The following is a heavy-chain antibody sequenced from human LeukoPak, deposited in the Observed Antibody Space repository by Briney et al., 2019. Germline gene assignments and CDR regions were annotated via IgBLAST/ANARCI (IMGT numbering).Heavy chain of an antibody. Sequence: GGSLRLSCAASGFTFSSYAMHWVRQAPGKGLEWVAVISYDGSNKYYADSVKGRFTISRDNSKNTLYLQMNSIRAEDTAVYYCARGSGGDRYFDYWGQGTLVTVSS. V-gene: IGHV3-30-3*01. J-gene: IGHJ4*02. CDR3: ARGSGGDRYFDY. CDR2: ISYDGSNK. D-gene: IGHD2-21*02. CDR1: GFTFSSYA.